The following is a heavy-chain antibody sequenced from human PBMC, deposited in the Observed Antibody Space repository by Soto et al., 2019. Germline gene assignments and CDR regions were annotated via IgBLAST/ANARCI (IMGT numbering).Heavy chain of an antibody. J-gene: IGHJ4*02. D-gene: IGHD1-26*01. CDR1: GSSDRKYA. CDR3: ARDVARSGGYFDH. Sequence: QVHLVQSGAEVKKPGSSVKVSCRTSGSSDRKYAIGWVRQAPGQGLEWMGLINPLYDTTNYAQKFQGRVTITADQSTGTSYLEVSSLRSEDTAIYYCARDVARSGGYFDHWGQGTLVTVSS. CDR2: INPLYDTT. V-gene: IGHV1-69*01.